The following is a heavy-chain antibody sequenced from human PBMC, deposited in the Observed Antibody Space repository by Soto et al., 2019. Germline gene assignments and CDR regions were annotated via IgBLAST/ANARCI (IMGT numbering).Heavy chain of an antibody. D-gene: IGHD2-21*02. CDR3: ARAYCGGDCSLWYYCYGMDV. CDR2: INPSGGST. Sequence: ASVKVSCKASGYTFTSYYMHWVRQAPGQGLEWMGIINPSGGSTSYARKFQGRVTMTRDTSTSTVYMELSSLRSEDTAVYYCARAYCGGDCSLWYYCYGMDVWGQGTTVTVSS. CDR1: GYTFTSYY. V-gene: IGHV1-46*01. J-gene: IGHJ6*02.